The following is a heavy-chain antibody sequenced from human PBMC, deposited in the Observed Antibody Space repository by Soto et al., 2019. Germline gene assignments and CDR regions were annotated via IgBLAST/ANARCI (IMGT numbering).Heavy chain of an antibody. J-gene: IGHJ2*01. Sequence: QVQLVESGGGVVQPGRSLGLSCAASGFTFNTYGMYWVRQAPGKGLEWVAAISYDGIYQYYADSVKGRFTISRDNSKNTLYVQMNSLRAEGTAVYYCARSPQPTRGIHWYFDFWGRGILVTVSS. CDR1: GFTFNTYG. CDR3: ARSPQPTRGIHWYFDF. V-gene: IGHV3-30*03. D-gene: IGHD2-2*01. CDR2: ISYDGIYQ.